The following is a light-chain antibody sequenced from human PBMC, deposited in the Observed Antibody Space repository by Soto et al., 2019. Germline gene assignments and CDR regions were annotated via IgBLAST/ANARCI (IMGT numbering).Light chain of an antibody. CDR1: SSDVGGYNY. CDR2: DVS. Sequence: QSALTQPASVSGSPGQSNTISCTGTSSDVGGYNYVSWYQQHPGKAPKLMIYDVSNRPSGVSNRFSGSKSGNTASLTISGLQAEDEADYYCTAYTSSSTLEVFGGGTKLTVL. J-gene: IGLJ3*02. CDR3: TAYTSSSTLEV. V-gene: IGLV2-14*01.